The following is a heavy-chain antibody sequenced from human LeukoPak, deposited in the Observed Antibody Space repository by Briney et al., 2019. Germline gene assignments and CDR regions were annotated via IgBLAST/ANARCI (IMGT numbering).Heavy chain of an antibody. CDR3: AREGLYKIGLDV. V-gene: IGHV3-7*01. CDR2: IKQDGSEK. Sequence: GSLRLSCAASGFTFSSCWMTWVRQAPGKGLEWVANIKQDGSEKYYVDSVKGRFTISRDNAKNSLYLQMNSLRAEDTAVYYCAREGLYKIGLDVWGQGTTVTVSS. J-gene: IGHJ6*02. CDR1: GFTFSSCW. D-gene: IGHD3-10*01.